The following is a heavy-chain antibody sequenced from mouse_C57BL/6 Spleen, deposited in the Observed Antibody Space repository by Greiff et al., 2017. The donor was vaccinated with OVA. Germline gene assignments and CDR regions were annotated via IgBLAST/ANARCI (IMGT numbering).Heavy chain of an antibody. V-gene: IGHV1-26*01. D-gene: IGHD3-2*02. J-gene: IGHJ2*01. CDR2: INPNNGGT. CDR3: ARVSGSYFDD. CDR1: GYTFTDYY. Sequence: EVQLQQSGPELVKPGASVKISCKASGYTFTDYYMNWVKQSHGKSLEWIGDINPNNGGTSYNQKFKGKATLTVDKSSSTAYMELRSLTSEDSAVYYCARVSGSYFDDWGQGTTLTVSS.